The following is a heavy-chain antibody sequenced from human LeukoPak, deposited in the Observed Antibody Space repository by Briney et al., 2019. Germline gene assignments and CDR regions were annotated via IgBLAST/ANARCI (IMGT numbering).Heavy chain of an antibody. Sequence: SETLSLTCTVSGGSISSYYWSWIRQPPGKGLEWIGYIYYSGSTNYNPSLKSRVTISVDTSRNRFSLKLSTVTAADTAVYYCARRPTGDPKFDYWGQGTLVTVSS. J-gene: IGHJ4*02. V-gene: IGHV4-59*08. CDR2: IYYSGST. CDR1: GGSISSYY. D-gene: IGHD7-27*01. CDR3: ARRPTGDPKFDY.